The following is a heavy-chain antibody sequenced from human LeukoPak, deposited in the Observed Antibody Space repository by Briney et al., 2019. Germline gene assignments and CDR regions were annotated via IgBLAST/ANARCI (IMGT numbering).Heavy chain of an antibody. CDR1: GGSISSSSYY. CDR3: ARRPTRITMVRGVPYYYYMDV. J-gene: IGHJ6*03. Sequence: SETLSLTCTVSGGSISSSSYYWSWIRQPPGKGLEWIGEINHSGSTNYNPSLKSRVTISVDTSKNQFSLKLSSVTAADTAVYYCARRPTRITMVRGVPYYYYMDVWGKGTTVTISS. V-gene: IGHV4-39*07. CDR2: INHSGST. D-gene: IGHD3-10*01.